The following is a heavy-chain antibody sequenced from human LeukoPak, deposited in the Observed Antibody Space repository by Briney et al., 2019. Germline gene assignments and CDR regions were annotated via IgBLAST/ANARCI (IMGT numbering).Heavy chain of an antibody. CDR1: RLTFSNYG. Sequence: GRSLRLSCAGSRLTFSNYGMHWVRQAPGKGLEWVAVISYDGINKYYADSVKGRFTISRDNSKNTLYLQMNSLRAEDTAVYYCAKVFQRFTYYYGMDVWGQGTTVTVSS. J-gene: IGHJ6*02. D-gene: IGHD2-21*01. CDR2: ISYDGINK. V-gene: IGHV3-30*18. CDR3: AKVFQRFTYYYGMDV.